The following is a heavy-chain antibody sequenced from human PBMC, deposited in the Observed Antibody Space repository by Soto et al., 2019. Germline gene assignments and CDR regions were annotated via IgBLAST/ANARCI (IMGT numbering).Heavy chain of an antibody. J-gene: IGHJ4*02. CDR1: GGSISSSSYY. CDR2: IYYSGST. CDR3: ARHVNGVYDLWSGHRGYFDY. Sequence: SETLSLTCTVSGGSISSSSYYWGWIRQPPGKGLEWIGSIYYSGSTYYNPSLKSRVTISVDTSKNQFALKLGSVTAADTAVYYCARHVNGVYDLWSGHRGYFDYWGQGTLVTVSS. D-gene: IGHD3-3*01. V-gene: IGHV4-39*01.